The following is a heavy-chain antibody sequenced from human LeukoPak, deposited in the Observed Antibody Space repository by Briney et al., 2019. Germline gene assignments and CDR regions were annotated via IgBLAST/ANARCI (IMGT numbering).Heavy chain of an antibody. V-gene: IGHV3-7*04. CDR3: ARATYGSSGLGY. CDR1: GFTFSSYW. Sequence: GGSLRLSCAASGFTFSSYWMHWVRQAPGKGLEWVANIKEDGGEKFFADFVKGRFTISRDNAKNSLYLQMNSLRPEDTALYYCARATYGSSGLGYWGQGTLVTVSS. CDR2: IKEDGGEK. D-gene: IGHD3-22*01. J-gene: IGHJ4*02.